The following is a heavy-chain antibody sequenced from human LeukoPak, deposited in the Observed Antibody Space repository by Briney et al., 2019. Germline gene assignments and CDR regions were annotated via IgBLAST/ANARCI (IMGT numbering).Heavy chain of an antibody. Sequence: GASVKVSCKVSGYTLTELSMHWVRQAPGKGLEWMGGFDPKDGETIYAQRFQGRVTMTEDTSTDTAYMELSSLRSEDTAVYYCARRKARDLILDYWGQGALVTVSS. D-gene: IGHD3/OR15-3a*01. CDR1: GYTLTELS. CDR3: ARRKARDLILDY. CDR2: FDPKDGET. V-gene: IGHV1-24*01. J-gene: IGHJ4*02.